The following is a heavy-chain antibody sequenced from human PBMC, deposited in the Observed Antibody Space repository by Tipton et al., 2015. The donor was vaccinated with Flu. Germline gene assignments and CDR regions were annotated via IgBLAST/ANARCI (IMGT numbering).Heavy chain of an antibody. CDR3: AREGDYYDSSGPISLFYY. J-gene: IGHJ4*02. CDR2: IYYSGST. V-gene: IGHV4-31*03. Sequence: TLSLTCTVSGGSISSGGYYWSWTRQHPGKGLEWIGYIYYSGSTYYNPSLKSRVTISVDTSKNQFSLKLSSVTAADTAVYYCAREGDYYDSSGPISLFYYWGQGTLVTVSS. CDR1: GGSISSGGYY. D-gene: IGHD3-22*01.